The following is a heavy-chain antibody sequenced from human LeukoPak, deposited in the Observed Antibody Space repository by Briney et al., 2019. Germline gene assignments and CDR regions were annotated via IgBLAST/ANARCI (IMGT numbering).Heavy chain of an antibody. CDR2: IYTSGST. Sequence: SETLSLTCTVSGGSISSGSYYWSWIRQPAGKGLEWIGRIYTSGSTNYNPSLKSRVTISVDTSKNQFSLKLSSVTAADTAVYYCARSPGSWYGMGAFDIWGQGTMVTVSS. CDR1: GGSISSGSYY. D-gene: IGHD6-13*01. J-gene: IGHJ3*02. CDR3: ARSPGSWYGMGAFDI. V-gene: IGHV4-61*02.